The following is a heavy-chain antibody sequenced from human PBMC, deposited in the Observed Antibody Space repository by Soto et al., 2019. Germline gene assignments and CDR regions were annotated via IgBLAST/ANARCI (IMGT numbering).Heavy chain of an antibody. D-gene: IGHD3-22*01. CDR2: ISYDGSNK. CDR3: ARDHLSLYDSSGYYYTSFDY. V-gene: IGHV3-30-3*01. CDR1: GFTFSSYA. Sequence: SLRLSCAAYGFTFSSYAMHWVRQAPGKGLEWVAVISYDGSNKYYADSVKGRFTISRDNSKTTLYLQMNSLRAEDTAVYYCARDHLSLYDSSGYYYTSFDYSGQGTMLTVYS. J-gene: IGHJ4*02.